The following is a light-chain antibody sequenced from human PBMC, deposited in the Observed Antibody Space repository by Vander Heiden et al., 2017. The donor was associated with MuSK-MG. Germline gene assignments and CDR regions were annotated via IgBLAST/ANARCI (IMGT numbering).Light chain of an antibody. V-gene: IGKV3-15*01. Sequence: IVMTQSPATLSVSPGQRATLSCRASQSVSSKIAWCQQRPGQTTRLLIYRGSLRASGIPARFSDSGSGTAFTITISSLQSADFAVKSCQQDNNWLITFGQGTRLEIK. CDR1: QSVSSK. CDR3: QQDNNWLIT. J-gene: IGKJ5*01. CDR2: RGS.